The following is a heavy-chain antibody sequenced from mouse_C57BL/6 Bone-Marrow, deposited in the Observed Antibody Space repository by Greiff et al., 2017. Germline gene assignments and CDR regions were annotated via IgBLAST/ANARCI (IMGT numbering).Heavy chain of an antibody. J-gene: IGHJ2*01. CDR2: FNPYYGTT. V-gene: IGHV1-39*01. CDR1: GYSFTDYT. D-gene: IGHD1-1*01. CDR3: ATTEVAPYYFDY. Sequence: VQLQQSGPELVKPGASVKMSCKASGYSFTDYTMHWVKQSNGKSLEWIGGFNPYYGTTSYNQKFKGKATLTVAKSSSTASMELISLKSDDSTFYDCATTEVAPYYFDYWGQGTTRTVSS.